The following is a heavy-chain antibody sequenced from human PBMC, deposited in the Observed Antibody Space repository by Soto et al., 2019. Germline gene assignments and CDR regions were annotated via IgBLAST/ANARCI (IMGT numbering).Heavy chain of an antibody. D-gene: IGHD5-12*01. V-gene: IGHV4-59*01. CDR2: IYYSGST. J-gene: IGHJ4*02. CDR1: GGSISSYY. CDR3: ARDRGDGYDAFDY. Sequence: SETLSLTCTVSGGSISSYYWSWIRQPPGKGLEWIGYIYYSGSTNYNPSLKSRVTISVDTSKNQFSLKLSSVTAADTAVYYCARDRGDGYDAFDYWGQGTLVTVSS.